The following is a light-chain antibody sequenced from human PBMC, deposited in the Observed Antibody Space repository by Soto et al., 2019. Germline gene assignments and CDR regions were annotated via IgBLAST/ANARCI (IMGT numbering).Light chain of an antibody. CDR2: EVI. CDR1: SSDVGTYTL. Sequence: QSALTQPASVSGSPGQSITISCTGTSSDVGTYTLVSWYQQHPGKAPKLVIYEVIKRPSGVPDRFSGSKSGNTASLTVSGLQAEDEADYYCSSYAGSNNLHVLFGGGTKLTVL. V-gene: IGLV2-14*02. J-gene: IGLJ2*01. CDR3: SSYAGSNNLHVL.